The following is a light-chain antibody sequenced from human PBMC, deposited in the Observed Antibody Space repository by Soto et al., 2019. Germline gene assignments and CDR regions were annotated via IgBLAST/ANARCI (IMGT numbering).Light chain of an antibody. CDR1: QSISSW. J-gene: IGKJ1*01. CDR2: KAS. CDR3: HQYISYYA. Sequence: DIQMTQSPSTLSASVGDRVTITCRASQSISSWLAWYQQKPGKAPKLLIYKASSLESGVPSRFSGSGSGTEFTLTISSLQPDDVATNSDHQYISYYAVGQ. V-gene: IGKV1-5*03.